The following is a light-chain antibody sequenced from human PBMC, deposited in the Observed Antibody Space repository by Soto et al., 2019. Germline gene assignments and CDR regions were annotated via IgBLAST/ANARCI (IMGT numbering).Light chain of an antibody. J-gene: IGKJ1*01. CDR3: QQYNTYPWT. CDR2: AAS. CDR1: QSFSSD. V-gene: IGKV1-5*01. Sequence: DIQMTQSPSTLSASVVDRVTITCRSRQSFSSDLAWYQQKPGKAPKLLIYAASSLQSGVPSRFSGSGSGTEFTLTISSLQPDDFATYYCQQYNTYPWTFGRGTKVEI.